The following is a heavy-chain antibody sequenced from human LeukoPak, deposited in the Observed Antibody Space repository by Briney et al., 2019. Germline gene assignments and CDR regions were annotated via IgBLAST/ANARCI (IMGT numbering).Heavy chain of an antibody. D-gene: IGHD2-2*02. V-gene: IGHV3-9*01. CDR2: ISWNSGSI. J-gene: IGHJ6*03. CDR1: GFTFDDYA. Sequence: GGSLRLSCAASGFTFDDYAMHWVRQAPGKGLEWVSGISWNSGSIGYADSVKGRFTISRDNAKNSLYLQMSSLRAEDTALYYCAKDSCSSTSCYMYYMDVWGKGTTVTVSS. CDR3: AKDSCSSTSCYMYYMDV.